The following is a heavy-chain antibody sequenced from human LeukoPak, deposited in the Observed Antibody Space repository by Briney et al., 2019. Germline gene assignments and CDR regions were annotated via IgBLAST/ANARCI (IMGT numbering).Heavy chain of an antibody. CDR3: AKLGDILTGYPYYFDY. CDR1: GFTFSNYG. CDR2: IRYDGNNK. D-gene: IGHD3-9*01. J-gene: IGHJ4*02. V-gene: IGHV3-30*02. Sequence: GGSLRLSCGASGFTFSNYGMHWVRQAPGKGLEWVAFIRYDGNNKYYAASVKGRFTISRDNSKNTLYLQMNSLRAEDTAVYYCAKLGDILTGYPYYFDYWGQGTLVTVSS.